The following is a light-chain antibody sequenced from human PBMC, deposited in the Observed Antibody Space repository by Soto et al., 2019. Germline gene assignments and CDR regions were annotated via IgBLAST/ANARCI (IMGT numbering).Light chain of an antibody. CDR2: EGS. J-gene: IGLJ3*02. Sequence: QSALTQPASVSGSPGQSITISCTGSSSDVGNYNLVSWYQQFPGKAPKLIIYEGSKRPSGVSDRFSGSKSDNTASLTISGLQAEDEADYYCCSYAGSSTWVFGGGTKLIVL. CDR3: CSYAGSSTWV. CDR1: SSDVGNYNL. V-gene: IGLV2-23*01.